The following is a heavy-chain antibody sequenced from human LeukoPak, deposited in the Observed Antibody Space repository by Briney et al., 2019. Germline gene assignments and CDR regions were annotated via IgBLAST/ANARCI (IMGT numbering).Heavy chain of an antibody. CDR1: GFTVSSNY. CDR3: ARTGTTNYYYYMDV. J-gene: IGHJ6*03. D-gene: IGHD1-1*01. CDR2: ISSSSSYI. Sequence: PGGSLRLSCAASGFTVSSNYMSWVRQAPGKGLEWVSSISSSSSYIYYADSVKGRFTISRDNAKNSLYLQMNSLRAEDTAVYYCARTGTTNYYYYMDVWGKGTTVTISS. V-gene: IGHV3-21*01.